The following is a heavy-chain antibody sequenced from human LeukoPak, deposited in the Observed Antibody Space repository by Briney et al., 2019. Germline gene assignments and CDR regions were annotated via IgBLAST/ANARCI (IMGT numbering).Heavy chain of an antibody. CDR1: GLTFSSHW. J-gene: IGHJ6*02. Sequence: GGSLRLSCAASGLTFSSHWMHWVRQAPGKGLVWVSRITNDGSSTTYADSVKGRFTISRDNPKNTLYLQMNSLRAEDTAVYYCAKNSYYYYYYGMDVWGQGTTVTVSS. V-gene: IGHV3-74*01. CDR2: ITNDGSST. CDR3: AKNSYYYYYYGMDV. D-gene: IGHD2/OR15-2a*01.